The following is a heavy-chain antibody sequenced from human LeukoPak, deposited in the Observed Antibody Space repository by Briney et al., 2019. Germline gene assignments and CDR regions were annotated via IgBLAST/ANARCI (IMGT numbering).Heavy chain of an antibody. V-gene: IGHV3-66*02. Sequence: PGGSLRLSCAVSDLTVSGYYLTWVRQAPGKGLEWVSVINRGGYTYYADPVKGRFTISRDNSKNALDLQMNSLRAEDTAVYYCARLAYSSLLGDYWGQGTLVAVAS. CDR1: DLTVSGYY. D-gene: IGHD6-19*01. CDR3: ARLAYSSLLGDY. J-gene: IGHJ4*02. CDR2: INRGGYT.